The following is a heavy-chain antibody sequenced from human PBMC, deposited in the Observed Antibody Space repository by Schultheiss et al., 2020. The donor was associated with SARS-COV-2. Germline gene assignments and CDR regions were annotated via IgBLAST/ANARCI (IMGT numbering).Heavy chain of an antibody. J-gene: IGHJ4*02. CDR2: IDPSDSYT. V-gene: IGHV5-10-1*01. Sequence: GGSLRLSCKGSGYSFTSYWIGWVRQMPGKGLEWMGRIDPSDSYTNYSPSFQGHVTISADKSISTAYLQWSSLKASDTAMYYCARHPGPRRIAVAALDYWGQGALITVSS. CDR1: GYSFTSYW. D-gene: IGHD6-19*01. CDR3: ARHPGPRRIAVAALDY.